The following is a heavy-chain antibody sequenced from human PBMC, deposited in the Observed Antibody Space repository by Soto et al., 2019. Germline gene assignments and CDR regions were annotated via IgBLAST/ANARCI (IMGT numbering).Heavy chain of an antibody. CDR1: GGTFSSYA. V-gene: IGHV1-69*01. D-gene: IGHD3-22*01. CDR2: IIPIFGTA. CDR3: ARARYYDSSGYSLGHYYGMDV. Sequence: QVQLVQSWAEVKKPGSSVKVSCKASGGTFSSYAISWVRQAPGQGLAWMGGIIPIFGTANYAQKFQGRVTITGDESTSTAYMELSSLRSEETAVYYCARARYYDSSGYSLGHYYGMDVWGQGTTVTVSS. J-gene: IGHJ6*02.